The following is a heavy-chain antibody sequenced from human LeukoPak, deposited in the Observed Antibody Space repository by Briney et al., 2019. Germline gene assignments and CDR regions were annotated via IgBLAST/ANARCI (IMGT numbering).Heavy chain of an antibody. D-gene: IGHD6-13*01. J-gene: IGHJ4*02. CDR1: GFTFSSYS. V-gene: IGHV3-21*01. Sequence: GGSLRLSCAASGFTFSSYSMNWVRRAPGKGLEWVSSISSSSSYIYYADSVKGRFTISRDNAKNSLYLQMNSLRAEDTAVYYCARRRYSSSRTFDYWGQGTLVTVSS. CDR3: ARRRYSSSRTFDY. CDR2: ISSSSSYI.